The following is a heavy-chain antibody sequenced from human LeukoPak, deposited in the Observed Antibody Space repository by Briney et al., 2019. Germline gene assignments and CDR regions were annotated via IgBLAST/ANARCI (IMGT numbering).Heavy chain of an antibody. V-gene: IGHV3-23*01. D-gene: IGHD3-22*01. Sequence: PGGSLRLSCAASGFTFSSYAMSWVRQAPGQGLEWVSAISGSGGSTYYADSVKGRFTISRDNSKDTLYLQMDSLRVEDTAVYYCGGYSSLDHWGQGTLVTVSS. CDR2: ISGSGGST. CDR1: GFTFSSYA. J-gene: IGHJ4*02. CDR3: GGYSSLDH.